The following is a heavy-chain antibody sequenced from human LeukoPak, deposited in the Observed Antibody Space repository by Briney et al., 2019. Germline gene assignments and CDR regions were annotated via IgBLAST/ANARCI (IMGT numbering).Heavy chain of an antibody. CDR2: ITGSGSIT. V-gene: IGHV3-23*01. Sequence: PGGSLRLSCTASGFTFSTYSMSWVRQAPGKGLEWVSGITGSGSITYYADSVKGRFIISRDNFKSTLYLQMNSLRAEDTAVYYCAKGVGGLEPWGQGNLVTVSS. CDR3: AKGVGGLEP. D-gene: IGHD3-10*01. J-gene: IGHJ5*02. CDR1: GFTFSTYS.